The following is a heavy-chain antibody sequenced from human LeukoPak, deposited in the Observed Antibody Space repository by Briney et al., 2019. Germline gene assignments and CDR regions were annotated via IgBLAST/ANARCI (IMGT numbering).Heavy chain of an antibody. V-gene: IGHV1-69*04. D-gene: IGHD3-10*01. CDR3: EVDYGSGVGY. J-gene: IGHJ4*02. Sequence: VASVKVSCKASGGTFSSYAISWVRQAPGQGLEWMGRIIPILGIANYAQKFQGRVTITADKSTSTAYMELSSLRSEDTAMYYCEVDYGSGVGYWGQGTLVTVSS. CDR2: IIPILGIA. CDR1: GGTFSSYA.